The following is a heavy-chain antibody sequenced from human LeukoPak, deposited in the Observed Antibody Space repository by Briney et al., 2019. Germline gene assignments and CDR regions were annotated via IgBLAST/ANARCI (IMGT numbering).Heavy chain of an antibody. CDR3: ARDLWTTVTTPDDY. CDR2: ISSNGGST. CDR1: GFTFSSYA. Sequence: PGGSLRLSCAASGFTFSSYAMHWVRQAPGKGLEYVSAISSNGGSTYYANSVKGRFTISRDNSKNTLYLQMGSLRAEDMAVYYCARDLWTTVTTPDDYWGQGTLVTVSS. D-gene: IGHD4-17*01. V-gene: IGHV3-64*01. J-gene: IGHJ4*02.